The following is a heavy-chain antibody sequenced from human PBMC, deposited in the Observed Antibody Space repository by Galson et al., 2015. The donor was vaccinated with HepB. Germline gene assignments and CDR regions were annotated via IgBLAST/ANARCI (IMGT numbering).Heavy chain of an antibody. D-gene: IGHD6-13*01. V-gene: IGHV1-8*01. Sequence: SVKVSCKASGYTFSSYDIAWVRQATGQGLEWMGWMNPNSGNTGYAQDLEGRVILTRDTSINTFYMELSSLRSEDTAVYYRARATRGQLVSDYWGQGTLVTVSS. J-gene: IGHJ4*02. CDR3: ARATRGQLVSDY. CDR1: GYTFSSYD. CDR2: MNPNSGNT.